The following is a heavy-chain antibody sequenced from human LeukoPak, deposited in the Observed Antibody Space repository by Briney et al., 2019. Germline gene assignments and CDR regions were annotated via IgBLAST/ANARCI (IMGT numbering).Heavy chain of an antibody. J-gene: IGHJ6*04. CDR3: AELGITMIGGV. Sequence: GGSLRLSCAASGFTFSSYEMNWFRQAPGKVLEWVSYISSSGSTIYYADSVKGRFTISRENAKNSLYLQMNSLRAEDTAVYYCAELGITMIGGVWGKGTTVTISS. D-gene: IGHD3-10*02. CDR1: GFTFSSYE. V-gene: IGHV3-48*03. CDR2: ISSSGSTI.